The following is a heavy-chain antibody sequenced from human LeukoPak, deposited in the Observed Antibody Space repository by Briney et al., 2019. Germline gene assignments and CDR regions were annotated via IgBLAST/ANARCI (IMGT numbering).Heavy chain of an antibody. D-gene: IGHD1-26*01. Sequence: ASVKVSCKASGGTFSSYAISWVRQATGQGLEWMGWMNPNSGNTGYAQKFQGRVTITRNTSISTAYMELSSLRSEDTAVYYCARGLGDFDYWGQGTLVTVSS. J-gene: IGHJ4*02. CDR1: GGTFSSYA. CDR3: ARGLGDFDY. V-gene: IGHV1-8*03. CDR2: MNPNSGNT.